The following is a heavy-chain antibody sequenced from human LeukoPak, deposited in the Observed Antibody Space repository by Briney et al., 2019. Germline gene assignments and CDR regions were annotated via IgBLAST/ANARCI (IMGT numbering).Heavy chain of an antibody. CDR2: IKHDGSEK. J-gene: IGHJ3*02. Sequence: GGSLRLSCAASGFTFSSYWMSWVRQGPGEGLEWVANIKHDGSEKYYVDSVKGRFTISRDNAKNSLYLQMNSLRAEDTAVYYCARSHSLYYYDTSGPDAFDIWGQGTMVTVSS. CDR1: GFTFSSYW. V-gene: IGHV3-7*02. CDR3: ARSHSLYYYDTSGPDAFDI. D-gene: IGHD3-22*01.